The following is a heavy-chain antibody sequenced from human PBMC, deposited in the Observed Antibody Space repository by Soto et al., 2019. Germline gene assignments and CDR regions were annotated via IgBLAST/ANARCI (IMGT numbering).Heavy chain of an antibody. J-gene: IGHJ5*02. Sequence: PSETLSLTCTVSGGSISSYYWTWIRQPPGRGLEWIGYISYSGSTNYDPSLKSRVTISVDTSKNQFSLNLNSVTAADTAVYYCAASGYDFWSGHNWLDPWGQGTLVTVSS. CDR1: GGSISSYY. V-gene: IGHV4-59*01. CDR3: AASGYDFWSGHNWLDP. CDR2: ISYSGST. D-gene: IGHD3-3*01.